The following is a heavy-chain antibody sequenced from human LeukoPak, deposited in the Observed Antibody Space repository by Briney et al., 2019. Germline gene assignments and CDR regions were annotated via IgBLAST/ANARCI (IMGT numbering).Heavy chain of an antibody. D-gene: IGHD1-26*01. CDR2: IYPGDSET. CDR1: GYRFTNYW. J-gene: IGHJ4*02. Sequence: GESLKISCKGSGYRFTNYWIGWVRQMPGKGLEWMGIIYPGDSETRYSPSFQGQVTISADKSISTAYLQWSSLKASDTAMYYCARRRDLYSGSYYPLDYWGQGTLVTVSS. CDR3: ARRRDLYSGSYYPLDY. V-gene: IGHV5-51*01.